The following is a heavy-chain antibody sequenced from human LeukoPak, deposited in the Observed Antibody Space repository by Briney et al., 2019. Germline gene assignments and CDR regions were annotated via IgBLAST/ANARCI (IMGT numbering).Heavy chain of an antibody. D-gene: IGHD2-2*01. CDR1: GGSMSPYH. V-gene: IGHV4-59*06. CDR3: ARERSDGYCSSTSCSD. Sequence: SETLSLTCTVSGGSMSPYHWGWIRQPPGKGLEWIGYIYYSGSTYYNPSLKSRVTISVDTSKNQFSLKLSSVTAADTAVYYCARERSDGYCSSTSCSDWGQGTLVTVSS. CDR2: IYYSGST. J-gene: IGHJ4*02.